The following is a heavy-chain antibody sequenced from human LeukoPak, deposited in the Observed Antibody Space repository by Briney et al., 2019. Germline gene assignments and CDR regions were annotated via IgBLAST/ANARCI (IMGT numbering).Heavy chain of an antibody. J-gene: IGHJ3*02. Sequence: GGSLRLSCAASGFTVSSNYMSWVRQAPGKGLEWVSVIYSGGSTYYADSVKGRFTISRDNAKNTLYLQMNSLRAEDTAVYYCARWSRDAFDIWGQGTMVTVSS. CDR2: IYSGGST. CDR1: GFTVSSNY. V-gene: IGHV3-53*01. CDR3: ARWSRDAFDI.